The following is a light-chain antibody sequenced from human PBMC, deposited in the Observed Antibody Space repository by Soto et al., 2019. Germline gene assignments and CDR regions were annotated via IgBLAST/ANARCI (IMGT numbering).Light chain of an antibody. CDR1: QSVSSSY. V-gene: IGKV3-20*01. CDR2: GAS. CDR3: QQYGGSPGCT. J-gene: IGKJ2*02. Sequence: EIVLTQSPGTLSLSPGERATLSCRASQSVSSSYLAWYQQKPGQAPRLLIYGASSRATGVPDRFSGSGSGTEFTLTISRREPEDFAVYYCQQYGGSPGCTFGQGTKLEIK.